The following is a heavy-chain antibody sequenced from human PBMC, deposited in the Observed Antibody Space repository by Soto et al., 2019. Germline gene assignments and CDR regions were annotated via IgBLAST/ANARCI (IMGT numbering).Heavy chain of an antibody. CDR3: VRGEVGARLQS. J-gene: IGHJ5*02. V-gene: IGHV4-34*01. D-gene: IGHD1-26*01. CDR1: GGSSSGYY. CDR2: IVHGGRA. Sequence: PSETLSLTCAVYGGSSSGYYWSWIRQPPGKGLEWIGEIVHGGRASYTPSLNSRVTISVDTSKNQFSLNLNSVTAADTAIYFCVRGEVGARLQSWGQGTLVTVSS.